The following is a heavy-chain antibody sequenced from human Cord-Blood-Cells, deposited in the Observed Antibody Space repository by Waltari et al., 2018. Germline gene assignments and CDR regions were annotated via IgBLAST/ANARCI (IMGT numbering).Heavy chain of an antibody. CDR2: INSDGSST. D-gene: IGHD6-13*01. Sequence: EVQLVESGGGLVQPGGSLRLSGAASGFTFSTYWMHWVRQAPGKGLVWVSRINSDGSSTSYAGSVKGRFTISRDNAKNTLYLQMNSLRAEDTAVYYCARVAAAGPDYWGQGTLVTVSS. CDR1: GFTFSTYW. CDR3: ARVAAAGPDY. V-gene: IGHV3-74*01. J-gene: IGHJ4*02.